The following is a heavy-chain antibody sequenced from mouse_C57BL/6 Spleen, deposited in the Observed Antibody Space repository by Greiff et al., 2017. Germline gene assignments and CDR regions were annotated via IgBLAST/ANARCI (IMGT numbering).Heavy chain of an antibody. D-gene: IGHD2-2*01. CDR1: GFTFTSYW. Sequence: QVQLQQPGAELVKPGASVKMSCKASGFTFTSYWITWVKQRPGQGLAWIGDIYPGSGSTNYNEKFKSKATLTVDTSSSTAYMQLSSLTSEDSAVYYCARRAENYGYDYWFAYWGQGTLVTVSA. CDR3: ARRAENYGYDYWFAY. J-gene: IGHJ3*01. V-gene: IGHV1-55*01. CDR2: IYPGSGST.